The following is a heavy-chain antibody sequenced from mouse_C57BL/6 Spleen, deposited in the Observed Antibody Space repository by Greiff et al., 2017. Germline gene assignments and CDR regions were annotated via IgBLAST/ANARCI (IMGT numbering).Heavy chain of an antibody. CDR3: ERRYYYGTHWYFDV. CDR2: IDPSDSYT. CDR1: GYTFTSYW. D-gene: IGHD1-1*01. V-gene: IGHV1-69*01. Sequence: QVQLQQPGAELVMPGASVKLSCKASGYTFTSYWMHWVKQRPGQGLEWIGEIDPSDSYTNSNQKFKGKSTLTVDKSSSTAYMQLSSLTSEDSAVYYGERRYYYGTHWYFDVWGTGTTVTVSS. J-gene: IGHJ1*03.